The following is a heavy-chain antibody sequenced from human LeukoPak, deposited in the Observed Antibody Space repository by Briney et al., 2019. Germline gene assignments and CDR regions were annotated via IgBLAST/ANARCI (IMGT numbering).Heavy chain of an antibody. D-gene: IGHD4-11*01. Sequence: SQTLSLTCTVSGGSIRSGDYYWSWIRQPPGKGLEWIGYIYYSGSTYYNPSLKSRVTISVDTYKNQFSLKLSSVTAADTAVYYCASSRRSARLQFDYWGQGILVTVSS. CDR3: ASSRRSARLQFDY. V-gene: IGHV4-30-4*08. CDR1: GGSIRSGDYY. J-gene: IGHJ4*02. CDR2: IYYSGST.